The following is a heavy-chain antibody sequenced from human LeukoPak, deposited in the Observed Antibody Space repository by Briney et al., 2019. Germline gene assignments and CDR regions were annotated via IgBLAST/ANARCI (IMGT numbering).Heavy chain of an antibody. CDR2: IYYSGST. CDR1: GHSISSSSYY. Sequence: SETLSLTCTVSGHSISSSSYYWGWSRQPPGKGLEWIGSIYYSGSTYYNPALKSLLTISVDTSQNHFSLKLSSVTAADTAVYYCARLGDCSSTSCYDRYFDYWGQGTLVTVSS. D-gene: IGHD2-2*01. CDR3: ARLGDCSSTSCYDRYFDY. J-gene: IGHJ4*02. V-gene: IGHV4-39*01.